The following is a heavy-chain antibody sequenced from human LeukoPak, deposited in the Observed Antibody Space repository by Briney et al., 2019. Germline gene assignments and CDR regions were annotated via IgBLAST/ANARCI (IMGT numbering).Heavy chain of an antibody. V-gene: IGHV3-30*02. Sequence: GGSLRLSCAASGFTFSSYGMHWVRQAPGKGLEWVAFIRYDGSNKYYADSVKGRFTISRDISKNTLYLQMNSLRAEDTAVYYCAKRDTSGWPPVGLGYWGQGTLVTVSS. CDR1: GFTFSSYG. CDR2: IRYDGSNK. CDR3: AKRDTSGWPPVGLGY. J-gene: IGHJ4*02. D-gene: IGHD6-19*01.